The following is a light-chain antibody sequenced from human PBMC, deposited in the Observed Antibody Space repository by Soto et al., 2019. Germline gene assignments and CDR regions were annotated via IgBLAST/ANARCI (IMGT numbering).Light chain of an antibody. Sequence: IQMTQSPSTLSASVGDRVTITCRASQSVNGWLAWYQQKPGKAPKLLISEASSLDSGVPSRFSGGGSGTEYVLTITSLQPEDFATYYCQQYDTYSTFGGGTTVESK. CDR2: EAS. CDR3: QQYDTYST. J-gene: IGKJ4*01. CDR1: QSVNGW. V-gene: IGKV1-5*01.